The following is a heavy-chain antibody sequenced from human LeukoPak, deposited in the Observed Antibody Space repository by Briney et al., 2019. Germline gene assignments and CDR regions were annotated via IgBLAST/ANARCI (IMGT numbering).Heavy chain of an antibody. CDR1: GYTFSSYT. D-gene: IGHD1-26*01. V-gene: IGHV7-4-1*02. Sequence: EASVTVSCKASGYTFSSYTMNWVRQAPGQGREGMGWINTNTGNPTYAQDYTGRFVFSLATSVSTTYLQISRLKAEDTAVYYCASGPSYSGSNEYFDSWGQGTLVTVSS. CDR3: ASGPSYSGSNEYFDS. CDR2: INTNTGNP. J-gene: IGHJ4*02.